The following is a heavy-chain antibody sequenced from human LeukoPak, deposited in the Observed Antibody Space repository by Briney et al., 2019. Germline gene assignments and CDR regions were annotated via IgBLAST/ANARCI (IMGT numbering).Heavy chain of an antibody. CDR1: GYTFTSNY. Sequence: ASVKVSCKASGYTFTSNYIHWVRQAPGQGLEWMGMIYPRDGSTSYAQKFQGRATVTRDTSTSTVHMELSGLRSEDTAVYYCARDQEGFDYWGQGTLVTVSS. V-gene: IGHV1-46*01. CDR3: ARDQEGFDY. CDR2: IYPRDGST. J-gene: IGHJ4*02.